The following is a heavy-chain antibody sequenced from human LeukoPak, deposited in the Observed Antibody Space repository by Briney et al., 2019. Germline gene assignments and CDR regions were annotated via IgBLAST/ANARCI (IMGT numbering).Heavy chain of an antibody. CDR1: GGSISSYY. V-gene: IGHV4-59*08. Sequence: SETLSLTCTVSGGSISSYYWSWIRQPPGKGLEWIGYIYYSGSTNYNPSLKSRVTISVDTSKNQFSLKLSSVTAVDTAVYYCARHNRGSGYVNWFDPWGQGTLVTVSS. D-gene: IGHD3-3*01. CDR3: ARHNRGSGYVNWFDP. CDR2: IYYSGST. J-gene: IGHJ5*02.